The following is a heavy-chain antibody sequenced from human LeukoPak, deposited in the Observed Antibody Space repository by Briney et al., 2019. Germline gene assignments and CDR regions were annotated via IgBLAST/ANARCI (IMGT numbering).Heavy chain of an antibody. D-gene: IGHD7-27*01. J-gene: IGHJ4*02. CDR3: AMKLGTYCFDY. Sequence: ASVKVSCKASGYTFTTYGISWVRQAPGQGLEWVGWISPYNGNTKYAQKFQGRVTMTTDTSTSTASMELRSLRSDDTAVYYCAMKLGTYCFDYWGQGTLVTVSS. V-gene: IGHV1-18*01. CDR1: GYTFTTYG. CDR2: ISPYNGNT.